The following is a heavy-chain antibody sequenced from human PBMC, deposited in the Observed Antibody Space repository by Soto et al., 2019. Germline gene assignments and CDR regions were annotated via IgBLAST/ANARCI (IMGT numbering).Heavy chain of an antibody. CDR2: IYYSGST. CDR1: GDSISNYY. CDR3: ARHLWVGSSWYLGAFDT. Sequence: QVQLQESGPGLVKPSETLSLTCTVSGDSISNYYWSWIRQPPGKGLEWIGYIYYSGSTNYNPSLKRRLTISVDTSKNHFSLKLSSVTAADTAVYYCARHLWVGSSWYLGAFDTWGQGTMVTVSS. D-gene: IGHD6-13*01. J-gene: IGHJ3*02. V-gene: IGHV4-59*08.